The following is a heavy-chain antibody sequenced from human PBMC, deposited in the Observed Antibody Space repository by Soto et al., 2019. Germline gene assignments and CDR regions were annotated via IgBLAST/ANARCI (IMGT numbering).Heavy chain of an antibody. D-gene: IGHD3-10*01. Sequence: GESLKISCAASGFTFTTYWFHWVRQAPGKGLEWVSRINSDGSFRTYADSVKGRFTISRDNAKSTLYLQMDSLRAEDTAVYSCVRPSQSLNPPYGMLRYFDHWGQGTLVTVSS. J-gene: IGHJ4*02. CDR1: GFTFTTYW. CDR3: VRPSQSLNPPYGMLRYFDH. CDR2: INSDGSFR. V-gene: IGHV3-74*01.